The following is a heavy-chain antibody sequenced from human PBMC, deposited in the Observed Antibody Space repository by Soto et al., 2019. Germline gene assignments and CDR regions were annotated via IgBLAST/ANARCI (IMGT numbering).Heavy chain of an antibody. V-gene: IGHV1-69*06. CDR2: IIPIVGTA. D-gene: IGHD2-21*02. Sequence: QVQLVQSGAEVKKPGSSVKVSCKASGGTFSSYAISWVRQAPGQGLEWMGGIIPIVGTANYAQKFQGRVTITADKSTSTAYMELSSLRSEDTAVYYCAIEKLDIVVVTAISTSYYYYGMDVWGQGTPVNDSS. J-gene: IGHJ6*02. CDR1: GGTFSSYA. CDR3: AIEKLDIVVVTAISTSYYYYGMDV.